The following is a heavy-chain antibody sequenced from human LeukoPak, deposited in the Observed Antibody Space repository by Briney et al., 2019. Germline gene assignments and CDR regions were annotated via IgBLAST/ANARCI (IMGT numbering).Heavy chain of an antibody. CDR1: GFTSSSYA. CDR2: ISSNGNIK. D-gene: IGHD4-23*01. CDR3: ARDLDTPYGGRSYYFDY. Sequence: GGSLRLSCAASGFTSSSYAFHWVRQAPGKGLEWLSFISSNGNIKNYADSVKGRFTISRDNSKNTLNLQMNSLRPEDTAVYYCARDLDTPYGGRSYYFDYWGQGTLVTVSS. J-gene: IGHJ4*02. V-gene: IGHV3-30-3*01.